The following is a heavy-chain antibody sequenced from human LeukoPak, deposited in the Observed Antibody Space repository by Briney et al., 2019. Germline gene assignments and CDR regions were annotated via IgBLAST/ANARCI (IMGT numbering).Heavy chain of an antibody. Sequence: GASVKVSCKASGYTFTSYGISWVRQAPGQGLEWMGWISGYNGKTNYAQNLQGRVTLTTDTSTSTAYMELRSLRSDDTAVYYCARSQVSAAADYFDYWGQGTLVTVSS. V-gene: IGHV1-18*01. CDR2: ISGYNGKT. D-gene: IGHD6-13*01. CDR3: ARSQVSAAADYFDY. J-gene: IGHJ4*02. CDR1: GYTFTSYG.